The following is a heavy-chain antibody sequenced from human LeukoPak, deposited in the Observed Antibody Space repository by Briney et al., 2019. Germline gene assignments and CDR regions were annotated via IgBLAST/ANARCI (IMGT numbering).Heavy chain of an antibody. Sequence: GGSLRLSCAASGFTFSSHWMHWVRQAPGKGLVWVSRIYSDGNSPTYADSVKGRFTLSRDNAKNTLYLQMNSLRAEDTAVYYCARGGRPPEALGDTLDMWGQGTMVTVSS. CDR3: ARGGRPPEALGDTLDM. CDR1: GFTFSSHW. CDR2: IYSDGNSP. V-gene: IGHV3-74*01. J-gene: IGHJ3*02. D-gene: IGHD1-26*01.